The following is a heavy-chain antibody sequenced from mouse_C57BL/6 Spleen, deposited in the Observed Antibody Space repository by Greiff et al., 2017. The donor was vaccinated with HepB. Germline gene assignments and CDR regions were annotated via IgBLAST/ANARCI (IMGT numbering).Heavy chain of an antibody. D-gene: IGHD4-1*01. Sequence: EVKLMESEGGLVQPGSSMKLSCTASGFTFSDYYMAWVRQVPEKGLEWVANINYDGSSTYYLDSLKSRFIISRDNAKNILYLQMSSLKSEDTATYYCARELGGDDYAMDYWGQGTSVTVSS. V-gene: IGHV5-16*01. CDR2: INYDGSST. CDR1: GFTFSDYY. CDR3: ARELGGDDYAMDY. J-gene: IGHJ4*01.